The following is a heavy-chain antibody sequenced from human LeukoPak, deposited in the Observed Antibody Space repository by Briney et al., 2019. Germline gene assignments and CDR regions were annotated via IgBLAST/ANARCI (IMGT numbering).Heavy chain of an antibody. D-gene: IGHD2-2*01. CDR3: ARDFHFAQHYYMDV. J-gene: IGHJ6*03. Sequence: PGRSLRLSCAASGFTFSSYGMHWVRQAPGKGLEWVAVISYDGSNKYYADSVKGRFTISRDNSKNTLYLQMNSLRAEDTAVYYCARDFHFAQHYYMDVWDKGTTVTVSS. V-gene: IGHV3-30*03. CDR2: ISYDGSNK. CDR1: GFTFSSYG.